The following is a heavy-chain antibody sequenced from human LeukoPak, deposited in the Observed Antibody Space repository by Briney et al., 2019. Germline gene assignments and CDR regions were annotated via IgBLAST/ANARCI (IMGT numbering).Heavy chain of an antibody. V-gene: IGHV4-59*01. CDR1: GGSISSYY. J-gene: IGHJ4*02. CDR2: IYYSGST. CDR3: AREDYGGNSGI. Sequence: SETLSLTCTVSGGSISSYYRSWIRQPPGKGLEWIGYIYYSGSTNYNPSLKSRVTISVNTSKNQFSLKLSYVTAADTAVYYCAREDYGGNSGIWGQGTLVTVSS. D-gene: IGHD4-23*01.